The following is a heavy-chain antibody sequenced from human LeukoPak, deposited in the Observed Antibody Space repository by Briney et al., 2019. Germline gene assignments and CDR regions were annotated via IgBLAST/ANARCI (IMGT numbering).Heavy chain of an antibody. J-gene: IGHJ4*02. D-gene: IGHD2-8*01. Sequence: SETLSLTCTVSDSSITSTYYWAWFRQPPGKGLEWVATVFRLQTVRTFYNPSLESRVTMSLDPSQNQFSLNLTSVTAADTALYFCARVLHAPYLIDSWGQGTLVTVSS. CDR2: VFRLQTVRT. CDR1: DSSITSTYY. CDR3: ARVLHAPYLIDS. V-gene: IGHV4-38-2*02.